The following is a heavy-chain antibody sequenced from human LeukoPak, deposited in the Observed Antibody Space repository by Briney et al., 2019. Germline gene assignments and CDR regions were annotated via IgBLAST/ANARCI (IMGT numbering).Heavy chain of an antibody. CDR2: ISSSSSYI. Sequence: GGSLRLSCAASGFTFSIYSMNWVRQAPGKGLEWVSSISSSSSYIYYADSVKGRFTISRDNAKNSLYLQMNSLRAEDTAVYYCARGVVPSAINWFDPWGQGTLVTVSS. CDR3: ARGVVPSAINWFDP. D-gene: IGHD2-2*02. V-gene: IGHV3-21*01. J-gene: IGHJ5*02. CDR1: GFTFSIYS.